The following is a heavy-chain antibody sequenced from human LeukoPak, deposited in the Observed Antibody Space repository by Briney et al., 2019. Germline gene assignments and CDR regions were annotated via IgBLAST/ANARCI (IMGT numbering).Heavy chain of an antibody. Sequence: ASVKVSCKASGFTFTSFGFSWVRQAPGQGLEWVGCISGYNGDTSHDQKFQGRVTISTDTSTNTAYMDLRSLTSDDTAVYYCARRSGYDRRAGTLDIWGQGTMVTVSS. J-gene: IGHJ3*02. CDR1: GFTFTSFG. D-gene: IGHD5-12*01. V-gene: IGHV1-18*01. CDR3: ARRSGYDRRAGTLDI. CDR2: ISGYNGDT.